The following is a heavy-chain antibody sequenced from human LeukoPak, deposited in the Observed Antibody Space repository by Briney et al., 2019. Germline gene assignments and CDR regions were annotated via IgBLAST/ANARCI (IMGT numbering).Heavy chain of an antibody. J-gene: IGHJ4*02. D-gene: IGHD1-26*01. CDR2: IYSGGST. V-gene: IGHV3-53*01. Sequence: GGSLRLSCEVSGFTFRNYGMHWVRQVPGKGLEWVSVIYSGGSTYYADSVKGRFTISRDNSKNTLYLQMNSLRAEDTAVYYCARGSEWELLPFDYWGQGTLVTVSS. CDR3: ARGSEWELLPFDY. CDR1: GFTFRNYG.